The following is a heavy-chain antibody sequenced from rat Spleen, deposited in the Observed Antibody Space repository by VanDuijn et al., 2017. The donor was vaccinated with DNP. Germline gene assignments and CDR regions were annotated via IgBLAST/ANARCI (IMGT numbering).Heavy chain of an antibody. CDR3: TRESWGYVMDA. V-gene: IGHV2S75*01. D-gene: IGHD5-1*01. J-gene: IGHJ4*01. CDR2: IWGDGNT. Sequence: QVQLKESGPVLVQASETLSLTCTVSGFSLTNYGVIWVRQSPGKGLEWMGIIWGDGNTDYNSALKSRLNINRDTSKSKVFLKMNSLQTDDTAIYYCTRESWGYVMDAWGQGASVTVSS. CDR1: GFSLTNYG.